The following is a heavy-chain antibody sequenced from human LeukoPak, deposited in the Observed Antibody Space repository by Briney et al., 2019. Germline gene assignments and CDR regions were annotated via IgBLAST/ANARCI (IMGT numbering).Heavy chain of an antibody. Sequence: SETLSLTCTVSGYSISSGYYWGWIRQPPGKGLEWIGNIHHSGSTYYKPSLRSRVIISVDTSKNQFSLKLSSVTAADTAVYYCAREGYYYGSGSYPHWFDPWGQGTLVTVSS. V-gene: IGHV4-38-2*02. CDR2: IHHSGST. D-gene: IGHD3-10*01. J-gene: IGHJ5*02. CDR1: GYSISSGYY. CDR3: AREGYYYGSGSYPHWFDP.